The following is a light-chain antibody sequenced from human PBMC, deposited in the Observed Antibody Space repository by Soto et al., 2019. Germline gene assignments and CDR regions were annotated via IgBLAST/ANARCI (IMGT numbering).Light chain of an antibody. V-gene: IGKV3-15*01. Sequence: EVVMTQSPATLSVSPGERATLSCRASQSVSSNLAWYQQKPGQAPRLLIYGASTRATGIPARFSGSGSRTEFTLTISSLQSEDFAVYYCQQYNNWPRTFGQGT. CDR1: QSVSSN. CDR2: GAS. CDR3: QQYNNWPRT. J-gene: IGKJ1*01.